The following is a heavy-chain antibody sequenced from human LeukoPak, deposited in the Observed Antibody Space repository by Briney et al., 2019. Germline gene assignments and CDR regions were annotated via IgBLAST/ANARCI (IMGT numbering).Heavy chain of an antibody. J-gene: IGHJ4*02. D-gene: IGHD3-10*01. CDR2: IYSGGST. CDR3: ATVLLWFGDPGAFDY. Sequence: PGGSLRLSCAASGFTFSSNYMSWVRQAPGKGLEWVSVIYSGGSTYYADSVKGRFTISRDNSKNTLYLQMNSLRAEDTAVYYCATVLLWFGDPGAFDYWGQGALVTVSS. V-gene: IGHV3-66*01. CDR1: GFTFSSNY.